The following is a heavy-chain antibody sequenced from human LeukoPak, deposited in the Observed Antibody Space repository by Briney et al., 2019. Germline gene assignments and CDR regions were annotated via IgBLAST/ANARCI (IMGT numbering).Heavy chain of an antibody. J-gene: IGHJ3*01. D-gene: IGHD3-10*01. Sequence: GGSLRLSCAASGFTFNTYSMNWLRQAPGKGLELVSYISSSSTYIYYADSLKGRLTISRDNAKNSLYLQMNSLRAEDTAVYYCVSGGGAFDFWGQGTMVTVSS. V-gene: IGHV3-21*01. CDR2: ISSSSTYI. CDR1: GFTFNTYS. CDR3: VSGGGAFDF.